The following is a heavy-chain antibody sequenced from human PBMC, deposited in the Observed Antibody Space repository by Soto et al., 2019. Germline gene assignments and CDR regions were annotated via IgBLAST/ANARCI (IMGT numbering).Heavy chain of an antibody. Sequence: GASVKVSCKASGGTFSSYAISWVRQAPGQGLEWMGGIIPIFGTANYAQKFQGRVTITADESTSTAYMELSSLRSEDTAVYYCASWYNWHDMHYFDYWGQGTLVTVSS. V-gene: IGHV1-69*13. CDR3: ASWYNWHDMHYFDY. J-gene: IGHJ4*02. D-gene: IGHD1-20*01. CDR2: IIPIFGTA. CDR1: GGTFSSYA.